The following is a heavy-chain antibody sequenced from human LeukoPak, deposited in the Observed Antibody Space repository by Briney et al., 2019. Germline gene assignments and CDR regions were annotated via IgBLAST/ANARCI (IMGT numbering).Heavy chain of an antibody. D-gene: IGHD3-3*01. V-gene: IGHV4-39*07. CDR3: ARRPYYDFWSGYDAFDI. J-gene: IGHJ3*02. CDR1: GGSISSSSYY. Sequence: PSETLSLTCTVSGGSISSSSYYWGWIRQPPGKGLEWIGSIYYSGSTYYNPSLKSRVTISVDTSKNQFSLKLSSVTAADTAVYYCARRPYYDFWSGYDAFDIWGQGTMVTVSS. CDR2: IYYSGST.